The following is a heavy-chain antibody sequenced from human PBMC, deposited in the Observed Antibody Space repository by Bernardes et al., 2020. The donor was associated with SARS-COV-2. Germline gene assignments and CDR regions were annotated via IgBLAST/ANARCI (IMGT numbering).Heavy chain of an antibody. CDR1: GYSITGYW. CDR3: ARSRGSYASGSLTIYHFDY. J-gene: IGHJ4*02. CDR2: VYPGDSDA. Sequence: GESLKISCKGSGYSITGYWIGWVRQMPGKGLEWMGVVYPGDSDARYSPSFQGQVTMSADKSISTAYLQWSSLKVSDSGMYYCARSRGSYASGSLTIYHFDYWGQGTLVTVSS. V-gene: IGHV5-51*01. D-gene: IGHD3-10*01.